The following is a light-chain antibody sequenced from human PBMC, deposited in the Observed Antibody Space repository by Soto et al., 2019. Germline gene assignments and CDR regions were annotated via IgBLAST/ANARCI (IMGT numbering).Light chain of an antibody. Sequence: QSVLTQPPSVSGAPGQTVTISCTGSKSNIGSGYDVPWYQQLPGTAPKLLISANGNRPSGVPDRFSVSQSATSASLAITGLQAEDEAEYYCQSYDSSLSGFVVFGGGTKVTVL. CDR1: KSNIGSGYD. CDR2: ANG. J-gene: IGLJ2*01. V-gene: IGLV1-40*01. CDR3: QSYDSSLSGFVV.